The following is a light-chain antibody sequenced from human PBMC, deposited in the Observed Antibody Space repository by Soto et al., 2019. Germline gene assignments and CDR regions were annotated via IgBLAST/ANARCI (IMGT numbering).Light chain of an antibody. Sequence: DIVVTQSPGTLSLSPGERATLSCRASQSVSNSYLAWYQQKPGQAPRLLIYGASSRATGIPDRFSGDGSGTDFTLTISRLEPEDFVVYYCQHYGTSPTWTFGQGTKVEVK. CDR1: QSVSNSY. CDR2: GAS. CDR3: QHYGTSPTWT. J-gene: IGKJ1*01. V-gene: IGKV3-20*01.